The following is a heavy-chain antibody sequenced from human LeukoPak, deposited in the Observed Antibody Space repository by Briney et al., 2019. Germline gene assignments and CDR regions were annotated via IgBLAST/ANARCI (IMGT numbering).Heavy chain of an antibody. V-gene: IGHV3-66*01. CDR3: ARSPPYYYYGMDV. Sequence: GGSLRLSCAASGFTVSSNYMSWVRQAPGKGLEWVSVIYSGGSTYYADSVEGRFTISRDNSKNTLYLQMNSLRAEDTAVYYCARSPPYYYYGMDVWGQGTTVTVSS. J-gene: IGHJ6*02. CDR1: GFTVSSNY. CDR2: IYSGGST.